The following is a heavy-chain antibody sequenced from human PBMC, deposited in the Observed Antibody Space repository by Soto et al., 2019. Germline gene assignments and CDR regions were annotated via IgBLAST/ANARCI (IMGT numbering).Heavy chain of an antibody. V-gene: IGHV4-59*08. Sequence: SETLSLTCTVSGGSISSYYWSWIRQPPGKGLEWIGYIYYSGSTNYNPSLKSRVTISVDTSKNQLSLKLSLVTAADTAVYYCARHKGGDVWLPGRIAAEGDYMDVWGKGTTVTVSS. J-gene: IGHJ6*03. CDR2: IYYSGST. CDR3: ARHKGGDVWLPGRIAAEGDYMDV. D-gene: IGHD6-13*01. CDR1: GGSISSYY.